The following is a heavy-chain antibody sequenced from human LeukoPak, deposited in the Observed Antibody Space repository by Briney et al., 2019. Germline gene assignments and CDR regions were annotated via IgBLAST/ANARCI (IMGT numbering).Heavy chain of an antibody. CDR3: ARREMATNAPFDY. CDR2: INQSGST. CDR1: GGSFSGYY. J-gene: IGHJ4*02. V-gene: IGHV4-34*01. Sequence: PSETLSLPCAVYGGSFSGYYWSWIRQPPGKGLEWIGEINQSGSTNYNPSLKSRVTISVDTSKNQFSLKLRSVTAADTAVYYCARREMATNAPFDYWGQGTLDTVSS. D-gene: IGHD5-24*01.